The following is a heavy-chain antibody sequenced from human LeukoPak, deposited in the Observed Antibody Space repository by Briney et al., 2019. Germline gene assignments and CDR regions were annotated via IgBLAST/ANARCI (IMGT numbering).Heavy chain of an antibody. D-gene: IGHD5-24*01. Sequence: GGSLRLSCAASGFTFSSYGMHWVRQAPGKGLEWVAVISYDGSNKYYADSVKGRFTISRDNSKNTLYLQMNSLRVEDTAVYYCAPDGDGYILFDYWGQGTLVTVSS. CDR2: ISYDGSNK. CDR1: GFTFSSYG. CDR3: APDGDGYILFDY. J-gene: IGHJ4*02. V-gene: IGHV3-30*03.